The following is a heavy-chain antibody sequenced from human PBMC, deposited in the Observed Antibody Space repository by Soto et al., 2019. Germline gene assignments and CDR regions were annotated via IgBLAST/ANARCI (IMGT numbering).Heavy chain of an antibody. J-gene: IGHJ5*02. Sequence: SETLSLTCAVSGGSISSGGYSWSWIRQPPGKGLEWIGYIYHSGSTYYNPSLKSRVTISVDRSKNQFSLKLSSVTAADTAVYYCARAFPWFDPWGQGTLV. CDR2: IYHSGST. CDR3: ARAFPWFDP. V-gene: IGHV4-30-2*01. CDR1: GGSISSGGYS.